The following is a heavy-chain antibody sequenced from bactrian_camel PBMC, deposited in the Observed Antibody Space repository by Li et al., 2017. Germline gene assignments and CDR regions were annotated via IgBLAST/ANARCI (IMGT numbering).Heavy chain of an antibody. J-gene: IGHJ4*01. CDR2: IHASDEST. V-gene: IGHV3S40*01. CDR1: GFPFSKTN. Sequence: EVQLVESGGGLVEPGGSLRLSCVVSGFPFSKTNMGWIRQVAGKELQWVAAIHASDESTYYPVSMQGRFTVSRDNAKNTLYLQLNNLKPEDTATYYCVTSISGTWAGPNRWGRGTQVTVS. D-gene: IGHD1*01. CDR3: VTSISGTWAGPNR.